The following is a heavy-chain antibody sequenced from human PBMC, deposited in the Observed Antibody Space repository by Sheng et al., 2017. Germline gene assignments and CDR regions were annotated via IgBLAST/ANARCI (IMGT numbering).Heavy chain of an antibody. D-gene: IGHD6-13*01. CDR3: ARDLRIAAAGTRGGXNMDV. CDR2: ISYDGSNK. J-gene: IGHJ6*03. Sequence: QVQLVESGGGVVQPGRSLRLSCAASGFTFSSYAMHWVRQAPGKGLEWVAVISYDGSNKYYADSVKGRFTISRDNSKNTLYLQMNSLRAEDTAVYYCARDLRIAAAGTRGGXNMDVWGKGPRSPSP. V-gene: IGHV3-30-3*01. CDR1: GFTFSSYA.